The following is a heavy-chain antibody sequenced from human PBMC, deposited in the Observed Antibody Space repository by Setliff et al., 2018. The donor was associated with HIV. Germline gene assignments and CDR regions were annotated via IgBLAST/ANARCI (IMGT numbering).Heavy chain of an antibody. Sequence: SETLSLTRAVFGGSFTDYYWIWIRQPPGKGLEWIGEINHSGSTHYNPSLKSRFIISVDTSKNQFSLKVNSMTAADTAVYYCARGARLLAAYSDRWDYFYMAVWGKGTTVTVSS. V-gene: IGHV4-34*01. CDR3: ARGARLLAAYSDRWDYFYMAV. D-gene: IGHD1-26*01. J-gene: IGHJ6*03. CDR2: INHSGST. CDR1: GGSFTDYY.